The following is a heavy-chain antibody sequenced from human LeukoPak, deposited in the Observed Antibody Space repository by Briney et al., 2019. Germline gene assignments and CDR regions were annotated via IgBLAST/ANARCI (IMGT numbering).Heavy chain of an antibody. J-gene: IGHJ4*02. V-gene: IGHV3-15*01. CDR1: GLNFNDAW. Sequence: GGSLRLSCEGSGLNFNDAWMCWIRQAPGKGLEWVGRVRTTAEGETTDYAAPVRGRFIISRDDSKNMVFLQMNRLETEDTAIYYCTAGLGKTDDDSWGQGTLVTVSS. CDR3: TAGLGKTDDDS. CDR2: VRTTAEGETT. D-gene: IGHD4-11*01.